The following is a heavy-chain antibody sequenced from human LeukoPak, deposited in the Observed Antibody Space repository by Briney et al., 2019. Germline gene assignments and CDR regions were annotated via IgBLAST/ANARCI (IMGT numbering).Heavy chain of an antibody. CDR2: INPNSGGT. CDR3: ARDYVNYYGSGNDY. CDR1: GYTFTGYY. D-gene: IGHD3-10*01. V-gene: IGHV1-2*06. Sequence: ASVKVSCKASGYTFTGYYMHRVRQAPGQGLEWMGRINPNSGGTNYAQKFQGRVTMTRDTSISTAYMELSRLRSDDTAVYYCARDYVNYYGSGNDYWGQGTLVTVSS. J-gene: IGHJ4*02.